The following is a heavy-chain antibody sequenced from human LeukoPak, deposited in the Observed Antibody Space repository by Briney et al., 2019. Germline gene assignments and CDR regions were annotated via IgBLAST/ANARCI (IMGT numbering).Heavy chain of an antibody. CDR3: AIGGYSNGFNFDY. V-gene: IGHV4-34*01. J-gene: IGHJ4*02. D-gene: IGHD5-18*01. CDR2: INHSGST. CDR1: GGSLSGYY. Sequence: SETLSLTCAVYGGSLSGYYWSWIRQPPGKGLEWIGEINHSGSTNYNPSLKSRVTISVDTSKNQFSLKLSSVTAADTAVYYCAIGGYSNGFNFDYWGQGTLVTVSS.